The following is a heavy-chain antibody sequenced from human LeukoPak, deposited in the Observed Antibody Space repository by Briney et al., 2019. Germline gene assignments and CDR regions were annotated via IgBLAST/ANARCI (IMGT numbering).Heavy chain of an antibody. Sequence: ASVKVSCKVSGYTLTELSMHWVRQAPGKGLEWMGGFDSEDGETIYAQKFQGRVTMTEDTSTDTAYMELSSLRSEDTAVYYCTLLWFGELNIHWFDPWGQGTLVTVSS. J-gene: IGHJ5*02. CDR2: FDSEDGET. CDR1: GYTLTELS. D-gene: IGHD3-10*01. V-gene: IGHV1-24*01. CDR3: TLLWFGELNIHWFDP.